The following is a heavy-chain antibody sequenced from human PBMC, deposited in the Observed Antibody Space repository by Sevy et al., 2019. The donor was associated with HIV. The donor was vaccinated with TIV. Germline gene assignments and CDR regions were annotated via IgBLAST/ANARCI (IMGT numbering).Heavy chain of an antibody. V-gene: IGHV3-23*01. D-gene: IGHD3-22*01. Sequence: GGSLRLSCAASGFTFTNYAMNWVRQAPGKGLEWVSTIFGARGVIYDADSLKGRFTISRDNSKNTLYLQMDSLRAEDTAVYYCAGGRYDNSGSFDAFDIWGQGTMVTVSS. CDR1: GFTFTNYA. CDR2: IFGARGVI. J-gene: IGHJ3*02. CDR3: AGGRYDNSGSFDAFDI.